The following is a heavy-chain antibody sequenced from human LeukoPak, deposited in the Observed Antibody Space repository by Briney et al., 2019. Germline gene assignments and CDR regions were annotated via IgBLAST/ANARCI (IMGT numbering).Heavy chain of an antibody. J-gene: IGHJ4*02. CDR2: ISADNGNT. CDR3: VRDETRFYDSVYLDY. CDR1: GYTFTGYY. D-gene: IGHD3-16*01. Sequence: ASVKVSCKASGYTFTGYYMHWVRQAPGQGLEWMGWISADNGNTNYAQKVQGRVTMTTDTSTSTAYMELRSLRSDDTAVYYCVRDETRFYDSVYLDYWGQGTLVTVSS. V-gene: IGHV1-18*04.